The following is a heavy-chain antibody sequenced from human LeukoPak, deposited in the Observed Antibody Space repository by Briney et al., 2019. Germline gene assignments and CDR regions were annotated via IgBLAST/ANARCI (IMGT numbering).Heavy chain of an antibody. CDR3: ARDRGSSGWSRWWFDP. D-gene: IGHD6-19*01. CDR2: IYYSGST. CDR1: GGSFSGYY. J-gene: IGHJ5*02. V-gene: IGHV4-59*01. Sequence: SETLSLTCAVYGGSFSGYYWSWIWQPPGKGLEWIGYIYYSGSTNYNPSLKSRVTISVDTSKNQFSLKLSSVTAADTAVYYCARDRGSSGWSRWWFDPWGQGTLVTASS.